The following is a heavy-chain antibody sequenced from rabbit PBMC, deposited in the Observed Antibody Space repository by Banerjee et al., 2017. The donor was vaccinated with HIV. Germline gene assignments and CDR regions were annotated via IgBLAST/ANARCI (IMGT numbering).Heavy chain of an antibody. V-gene: IGHV1S7*01. CDR3: ARGGGYGGYNL. Sequence: QLVESGGGLVQPGGSLKLSCKASGFDFSYYYMSWVRQAPGKGLEWIGIIYAASGSAYYASWVHGRFTISSDNAQNTVDLQMNSLAAADTATYFCARGGGYGGYNLWGPGTLVTVS. CDR2: IYAASGSA. CDR1: GFDFSYYY. D-gene: IGHD2-1*01. J-gene: IGHJ4*01.